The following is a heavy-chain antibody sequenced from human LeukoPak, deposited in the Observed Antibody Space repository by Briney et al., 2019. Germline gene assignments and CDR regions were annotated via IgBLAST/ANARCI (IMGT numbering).Heavy chain of an antibody. V-gene: IGHV5-51*01. CDR3: AREAVAASKGYGMDV. D-gene: IGHD6-19*01. Sequence: GESLKISCKGSGYRFTSYWIAWVRQMPGKGLEWMGIIYPANSDTRYSPSFQGQVTISADKSISTAYLQWSSLKASDTGMYYCAREAVAASKGYGMDVWGHGTTVTVSS. CDR2: IYPANSDT. CDR1: GYRFTSYW. J-gene: IGHJ6*02.